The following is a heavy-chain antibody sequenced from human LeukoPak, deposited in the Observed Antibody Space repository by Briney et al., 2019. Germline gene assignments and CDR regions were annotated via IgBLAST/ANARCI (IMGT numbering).Heavy chain of an antibody. Sequence: PGGSLRLSCAASGFTVSSNYMSWVRQAPGKGLEWVSVIYSGGSTYYADSVKGRFTISRDNSKNTLYLQMNSLRAEDTAVYYCAREGDYSNYEGRPNYYYGMDVWGQGTTVTVSS. J-gene: IGHJ6*02. CDR3: AREGDYSNYEGRPNYYYGMDV. V-gene: IGHV3-66*01. D-gene: IGHD4-11*01. CDR1: GFTVSSNY. CDR2: IYSGGST.